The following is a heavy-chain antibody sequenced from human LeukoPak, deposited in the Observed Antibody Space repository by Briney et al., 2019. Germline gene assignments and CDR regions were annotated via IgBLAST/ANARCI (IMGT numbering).Heavy chain of an antibody. V-gene: IGHV3-11*01. D-gene: IGHD3-3*01. Sequence: GGSLRLSCAASGFTFSDYYMSWIRQAPGKGLEWVSYISSSGSTIYYADSVKGRFTISRDNAKNSLYLQMNSLRAEDTAVYYCARGGGVLRFLEWLLPIDYWGQGTLVTVSS. J-gene: IGHJ4*02. CDR2: ISSSGSTI. CDR3: ARGGGVLRFLEWLLPIDY. CDR1: GFTFSDYY.